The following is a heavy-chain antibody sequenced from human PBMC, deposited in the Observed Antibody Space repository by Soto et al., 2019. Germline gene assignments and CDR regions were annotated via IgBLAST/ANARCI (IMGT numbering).Heavy chain of an antibody. CDR2: TYYRSKWYN. J-gene: IGHJ6*02. V-gene: IGHV6-1*01. CDR3: ARVSPYYDSSGYYPNWWDYYYYGMDV. D-gene: IGHD3-22*01. Sequence: SQTLSLTCAISGDSVSSNSAAWNWIRQSPSRGLEWLGRTYYRSKWYNDYAVSVKSRITINPDTSKNQFSLQLNSVTPEDTAVYYCARVSPYYDSSGYYPNWWDYYYYGMDVWGQGTTVTVSS. CDR1: GDSVSSNSAA.